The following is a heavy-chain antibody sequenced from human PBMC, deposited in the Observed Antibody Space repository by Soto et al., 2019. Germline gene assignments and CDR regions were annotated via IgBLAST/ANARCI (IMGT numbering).Heavy chain of an antibody. J-gene: IGHJ4*02. D-gene: IGHD5-12*01. Sequence: QVLLVQAGAEVKRPGASVKVSCQASGYTFTNYIINWVRQAPGQGLEWMGWVSPLNDNTKYEPKVQTRVTRTPDTATNTVYRALRGLKNDDTALYYWARSGEHPVDFWGQGSLVTVSS. CDR2: VSPLNDNT. V-gene: IGHV1-18*01. CDR1: GYTFTNYI. CDR3: ARSGEHPVDF.